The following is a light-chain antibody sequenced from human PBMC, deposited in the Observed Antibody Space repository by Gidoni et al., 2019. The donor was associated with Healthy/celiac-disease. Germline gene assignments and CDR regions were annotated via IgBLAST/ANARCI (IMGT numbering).Light chain of an antibody. V-gene: IGKV1-33*01. Sequence: DIQMTQSPSSLSASVGDRVTITCQASQDISNYLNWYQQKPGKAPKLLIYDASNLETGDPSRFSGSGSGTDFTFTISSLQPEDIATYYCQQYDNLPYTFGQXTKLEIK. CDR2: DAS. CDR1: QDISNY. J-gene: IGKJ2*01. CDR3: QQYDNLPYT.